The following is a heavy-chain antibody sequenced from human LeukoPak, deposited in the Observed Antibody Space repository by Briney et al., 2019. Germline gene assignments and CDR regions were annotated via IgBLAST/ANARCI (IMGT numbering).Heavy chain of an antibody. CDR2: IYPRDSDT. J-gene: IGHJ6*02. CDR3: ARGGGMLRGVIGYYSAMDA. Sequence: GESLKISCKGSGYPFSNYWIAWVRQRPGKGVELMGVIYPRDSDTRYRASCQGQVNLAVDQSISTADLEWGGLRGPGTAMYCCARGGGMLRGVIGYYSAMDAWGQGTTVTVSS. D-gene: IGHD3-10*01. CDR1: GYPFSNYW. V-gene: IGHV5-51*01.